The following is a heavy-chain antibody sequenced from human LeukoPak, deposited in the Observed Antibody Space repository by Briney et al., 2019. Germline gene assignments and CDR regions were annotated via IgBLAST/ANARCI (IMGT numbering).Heavy chain of an antibody. CDR1: GYSFTSYW. J-gene: IGHJ3*02. CDR2: IYPGDSDT. Sequence: GESLKISCKGSGYSFTSYWIDWVRQMPGKGLEWMGIIYPGDSDTRYSPSFQGQVTISADKSISTAYLQWSSLKASDTAMYYCARPCIPNIAAAAFDIWGQGTMVTVSS. V-gene: IGHV5-51*01. D-gene: IGHD6-13*01. CDR3: ARPCIPNIAAAAFDI.